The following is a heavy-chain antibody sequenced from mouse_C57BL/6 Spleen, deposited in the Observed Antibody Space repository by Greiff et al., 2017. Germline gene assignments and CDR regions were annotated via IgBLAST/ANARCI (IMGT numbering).Heavy chain of an antibody. CDR1: GYTFTNYW. V-gene: IGHV1-54*01. Sequence: VQLQQSGAELVRPGTSVKVSCKASGYTFTNYWIKWVKQRPGQGLEWIGVINPGSGGTNYNEKFKGKATLTADKSSSTAYLQLSRLTSEASAVXVCARSVGEDYAMDYWGQGTSVTVSS. J-gene: IGHJ4*01. D-gene: IGHD1-1*01. CDR2: INPGSGGT. CDR3: ARSVGEDYAMDY.